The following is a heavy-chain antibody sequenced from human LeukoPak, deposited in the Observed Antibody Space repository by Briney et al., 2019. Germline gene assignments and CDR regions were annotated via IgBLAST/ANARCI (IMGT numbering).Heavy chain of an antibody. CDR1: GFTFSSYG. Sequence: GGSLRLSCAASGFTFSSYGMHWVRQAPGKGLEWVAVIWYDGSSKYYADSVKGRFTISRDNSKNTLYLQMNSLRAEDTAVYYCAKAGVYWGQGTLVTVSS. V-gene: IGHV3-30*02. D-gene: IGHD3-10*01. CDR2: IWYDGSSK. J-gene: IGHJ4*02. CDR3: AKAGVY.